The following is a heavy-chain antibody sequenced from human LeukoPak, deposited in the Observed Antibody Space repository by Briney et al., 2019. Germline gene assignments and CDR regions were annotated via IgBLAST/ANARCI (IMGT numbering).Heavy chain of an antibody. D-gene: IGHD6-13*01. V-gene: IGHV4-59*11. Sequence: SETLSLTCTVSNDSISTLYWGWIRQPPGKGLEFIGYIFYSGTTNFNPSLKGRVTLSVDTSKNQFSLRLNSVTAADTAVYYCARGGSAAKYYFDSWGQGTLVTVSS. CDR1: NDSISTLY. CDR3: ARGGSAAKYYFDS. J-gene: IGHJ4*02. CDR2: IFYSGTT.